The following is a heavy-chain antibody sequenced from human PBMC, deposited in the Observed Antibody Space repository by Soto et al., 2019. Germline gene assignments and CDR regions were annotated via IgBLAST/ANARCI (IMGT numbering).Heavy chain of an antibody. CDR1: GGSISSGVYY. CDR2: IYYSGST. Sequence: QVQLQESGPGLVKSSQTLSLTCTVSGGSISSGVYYCSWIRQHPGKGLEWIGHIYYSGSTYYNPSRKRRVTISVDTAKNQFSLKLNSVTAADTAVYYCARGGCSGGSCYPYYYYYMDVWGEGTTVTVSS. D-gene: IGHD2-15*01. V-gene: IGHV4-31*03. J-gene: IGHJ6*03. CDR3: ARGGCSGGSCYPYYYYYMDV.